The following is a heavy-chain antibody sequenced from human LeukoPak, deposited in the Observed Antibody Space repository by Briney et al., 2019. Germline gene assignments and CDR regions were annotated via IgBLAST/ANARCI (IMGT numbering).Heavy chain of an antibody. J-gene: IGHJ5*02. CDR1: GYTFTGYY. Sequence: ASVKVSCKASGYTFTGYYMYWVRQAPGQGVEWVGWINPNSGDTNYAQMFQGRVTMTRDTSISTAYMELSRLRSDDTTVYYCARDTSGGPYNCIDPWGQGTLVTVSS. CDR3: ARDTSGGPYNCIDP. CDR2: INPNSGDT. V-gene: IGHV1-2*02. D-gene: IGHD3-16*01.